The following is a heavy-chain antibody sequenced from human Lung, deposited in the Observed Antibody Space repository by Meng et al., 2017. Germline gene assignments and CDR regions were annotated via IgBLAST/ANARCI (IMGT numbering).Heavy chain of an antibody. CDR3: ARDEDISAAGKLFGDY. CDR1: GYNFPYYY. CDR2: INPKSGDT. J-gene: IGHJ4*02. Sequence: QGQLGQAGAEVKMPGASVKVSCKPSGYNFPYYYIHWVRRAPGQWLEWMGRINPKSGDTHYAQKFQARVTMTGDTSISTAYMELSGLRSDDTAMYYCARDEDISAAGKLFGDYWGQGTLVTVSS. V-gene: IGHV1-2*06. D-gene: IGHD6-25*01.